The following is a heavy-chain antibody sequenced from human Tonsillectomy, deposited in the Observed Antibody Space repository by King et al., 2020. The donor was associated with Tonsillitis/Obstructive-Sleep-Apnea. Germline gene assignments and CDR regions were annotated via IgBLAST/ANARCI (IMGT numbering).Heavy chain of an antibody. CDR1: GYSFTSYW. D-gene: IGHD3-10*01. J-gene: IGHJ6*02. CDR3: ASAGGYYSGMDV. V-gene: IGHV5-10-1*03. CDR2: IDPSDSYT. Sequence: VQLVESGAEVKKPGESLRISCKGSGYSFTSYWISWVRQMPGKGLEWMGRIDPSDSYTDYSPSFQGHVTISADKSISTAYLQWSSLKASDTAMYYCASAGGYYSGMDVWGHGTTVTVSS.